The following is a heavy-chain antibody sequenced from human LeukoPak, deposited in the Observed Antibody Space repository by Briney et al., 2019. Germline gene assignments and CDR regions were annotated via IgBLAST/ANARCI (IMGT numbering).Heavy chain of an antibody. CDR1: GVTFSSYV. Sequence: GGSLRLSCAASGVTFSSYVMSWVRQAPGKGLEWVSVISGDGITTHYAGSVKGRFTISRDNSKKMLYLQMNSLRAEDTAVYYCASYNRQPMVRGVIIWGQGTLVTVSS. CDR3: ASYNRQPMVRGVII. D-gene: IGHD3-10*01. J-gene: IGHJ4*02. V-gene: IGHV3-23*01. CDR2: ISGDGITT.